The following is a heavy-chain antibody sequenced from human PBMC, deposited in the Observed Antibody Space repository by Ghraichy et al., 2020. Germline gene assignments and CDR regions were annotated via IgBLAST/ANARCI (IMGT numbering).Heavy chain of an antibody. CDR3: VSSLIVRYFDWTNTAPFNY. CDR1: GGSITNNSYY. V-gene: IGHV4-39*01. J-gene: IGHJ4*02. CDR2: IYYSGST. D-gene: IGHD3-9*01. Sequence: SQTLSLTCTVSGGSITNNSYYWGWIRQPPGKGLEWVGSIYYSGSTHYNPSFKSRVTISVDTSKNQFSLKLSSVTAADTAVYYCVSSLIVRYFDWTNTAPFNYWGQGTLVTVSS.